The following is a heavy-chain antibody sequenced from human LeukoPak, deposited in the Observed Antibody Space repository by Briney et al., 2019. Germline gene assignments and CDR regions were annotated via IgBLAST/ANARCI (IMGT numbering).Heavy chain of an antibody. CDR3: AREPRYYGSGSYTGYYYYGMDV. Sequence: ASVKVSCKASGYTFTSYGISWVRQAPGQGLEWMGWISAYNGNTNYAQKLQGRVTMTTDTSTSTAYMELRGLRSDDTAVYYYAREPRYYGSGSYTGYYYYGMDVWGQGTTVTVSS. D-gene: IGHD3-10*01. J-gene: IGHJ6*02. CDR1: GYTFTSYG. V-gene: IGHV1-18*01. CDR2: ISAYNGNT.